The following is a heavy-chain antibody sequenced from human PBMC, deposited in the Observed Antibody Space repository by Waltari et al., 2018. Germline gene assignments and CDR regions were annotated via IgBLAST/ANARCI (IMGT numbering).Heavy chain of an antibody. Sequence: QLQLQESGPGLVKPSETLSLTCTVSGGSISSSSYYWGWIRQPPGKGLEWIGSIYYSGSTYYNPSLKSRVTISVDTSKNQFSLKLSSVTAADTAVYYCARNVKYQLLYWGFFDYWGQGTLVTVSS. J-gene: IGHJ4*02. V-gene: IGHV4-39*07. D-gene: IGHD2-2*02. CDR3: ARNVKYQLLYWGFFDY. CDR1: GGSISSSSYY. CDR2: IYYSGST.